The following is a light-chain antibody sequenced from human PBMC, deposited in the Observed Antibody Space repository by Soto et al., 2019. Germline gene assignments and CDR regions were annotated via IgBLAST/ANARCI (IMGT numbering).Light chain of an antibody. CDR3: LECDTSPRGWV. CDR2: ESN. CDR1: SSDMGNYA. V-gene: IGLV1-51*02. Sequence: QAVVTQPPSVSAAPGQKVTNSCSGSSSDMGNYAVSWHQQFAGTAPKLLIYESNKRPSEIPDRFSGSKSGTLATLDITGLWPEDEADYSCLECDTSPRGWVFGGGTKLTVL. J-gene: IGLJ3*02.